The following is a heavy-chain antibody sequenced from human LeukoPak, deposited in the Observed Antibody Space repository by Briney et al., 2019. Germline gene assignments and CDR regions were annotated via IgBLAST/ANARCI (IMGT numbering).Heavy chain of an antibody. J-gene: IGHJ4*02. V-gene: IGHV3-48*03. CDR2: ISSSGSTI. Sequence: GSLRLSCAASGFTFSSYEMNWVRQAPGKGLEWVSYISSSGSTIYYADSVKGRFTISRDNAKNSLYLQMNSLRAEDTAVYYCARVGIWFGELLIDYWGQGTLVTVSS. CDR3: ARVGIWFGELLIDY. CDR1: GFTFSSYE. D-gene: IGHD3-10*01.